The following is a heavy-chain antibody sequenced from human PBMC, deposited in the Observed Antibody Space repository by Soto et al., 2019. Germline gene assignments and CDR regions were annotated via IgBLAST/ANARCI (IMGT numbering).Heavy chain of an antibody. Sequence: SETLSLTCTVSGGSISSGDYYWSWIRQPPGKGLEWIGYIYYSGSTYYNPSLKSRVTISVDTSKNQFSLKLSSVTAADTAVYYCARISGYSYGYQVYYGMDVWGQGTTVTVSS. V-gene: IGHV4-30-4*01. J-gene: IGHJ6*02. D-gene: IGHD5-18*01. CDR3: ARISGYSYGYQVYYGMDV. CDR1: GGSISSGDYY. CDR2: IYYSGST.